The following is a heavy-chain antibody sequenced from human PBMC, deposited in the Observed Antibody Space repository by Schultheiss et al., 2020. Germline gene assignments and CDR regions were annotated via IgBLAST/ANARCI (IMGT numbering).Heavy chain of an antibody. CDR3: ARVKLGKLLYYYGMDV. CDR1: GFTFSSYA. CDR2: ISGSGGST. V-gene: IGHV3-23*01. J-gene: IGHJ6*02. D-gene: IGHD3-16*01. Sequence: GGSLRLSCAASGFTFSSYAMSWVRQAPGKGLEWVSAISGSGGSTYYADSVKGRFTISRDNAKKSVYLEMNSLRAEDTAVYYCARVKLGKLLYYYGMDVWGQGTTVTVSS.